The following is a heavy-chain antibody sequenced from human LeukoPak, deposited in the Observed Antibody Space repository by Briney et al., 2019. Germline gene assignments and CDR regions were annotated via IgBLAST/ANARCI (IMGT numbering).Heavy chain of an antibody. D-gene: IGHD2/OR15-2a*01. CDR3: ARKKNHDDHSNSHATSTFDY. CDR1: LGSPSGYY. J-gene: IGHJ4*01. CDR2: INHSGST. V-gene: IGHV4-34*01. Sequence: SQTLSLTCAVYLGSPSGYYCSWIREPPGKGLEWIGEINHSGSTNYNPSLKSRVTISVDTSTNQFSLKLSSWPAPNTAVNYCARKKNHDDHSNSHATSTFDYWGQGTLVTVSS.